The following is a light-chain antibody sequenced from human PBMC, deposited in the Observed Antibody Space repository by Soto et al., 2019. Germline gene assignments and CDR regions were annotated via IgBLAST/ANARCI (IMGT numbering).Light chain of an antibody. J-gene: IGKJ1*01. Sequence: DIQMTQSPSTLSASVGDRVTITCRASQSISSWLAWYQQKPGKAPKLLIYKASSLESGVPSRFSGSGSGTEFTLTISSLQPADFATYYCQQTGGTFGQGTKVEIK. V-gene: IGKV1-5*03. CDR1: QSISSW. CDR2: KAS. CDR3: QQTGGT.